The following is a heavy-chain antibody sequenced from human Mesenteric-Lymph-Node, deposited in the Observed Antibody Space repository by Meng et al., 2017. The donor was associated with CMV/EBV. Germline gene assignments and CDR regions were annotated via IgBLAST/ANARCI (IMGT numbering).Heavy chain of an antibody. J-gene: IGHJ4*02. D-gene: IGHD5-24*01. CDR2: IGTAGDK. CDR1: GFTFSSYD. V-gene: IGHV3-13*01. Sequence: LSCAASGFTFSSYDMHWVRQAKGKGLEWVSAIGTAGDKYYPGTVKGRFTISRENAKNSLYLQMNSLRAGDTAVYYCARGLQDRLDYWGQGTLVTVSS. CDR3: ARGLQDRLDY.